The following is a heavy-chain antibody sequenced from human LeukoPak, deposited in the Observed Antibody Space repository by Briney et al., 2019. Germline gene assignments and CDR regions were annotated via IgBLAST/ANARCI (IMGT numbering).Heavy chain of an antibody. CDR2: LYTNGST. V-gene: IGHV4-4*07. J-gene: IGHJ4*02. D-gene: IGHD3-22*01. CDR3: ARGFSRSLYYDSSGYYYGIVY. CDR1: GDSISSYY. Sequence: PSETLSLTCTVSGDSISSYYWSWIRQPVGKGLEWIGRLYTNGSTNYNPSLKSPVTMSVDTSKNQFSLKLSSVTAADTAVYYCARGFSRSLYYDSSGYYYGIVYWGQGTLVTVSS.